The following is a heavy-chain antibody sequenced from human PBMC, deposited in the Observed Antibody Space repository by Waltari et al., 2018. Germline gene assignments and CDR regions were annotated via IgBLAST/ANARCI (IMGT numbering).Heavy chain of an antibody. V-gene: IGHV1-69*01. CDR1: GGSFSSYA. D-gene: IGHD5-12*01. J-gene: IGHJ4*02. Sequence: QVQLAQSGAEVKKPGSSLKVSCKASGGSFSSYAISWVRQVPGQGLEWMGGIIPIFRTPNYAQTFLDRVTITAEESTNTVYMELRSLRPEDTAVYYCARSPGERWLQMFFDYWGQGTLVTVSS. CDR3: ARSPGERWLQMFFDY. CDR2: IIPIFRTP.